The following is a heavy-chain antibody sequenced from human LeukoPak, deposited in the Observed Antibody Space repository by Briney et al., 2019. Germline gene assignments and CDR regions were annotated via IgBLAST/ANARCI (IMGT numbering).Heavy chain of an antibody. CDR1: GYTFTGYY. D-gene: IGHD2-2*01. CDR3: ARTPRGGYCSSTSCLTYNWFDP. Sequence: ASVKVSCKASGYTFTGYYMHWVRQAPGQGLEWMGWINPNSGGTNYAQKFQGRVTMTRDTSISTAYMELSRLRSDDTAVYYCARTPRGGYCSSTSCLTYNWFDPWGQGTLVTVSS. J-gene: IGHJ5*02. CDR2: INPNSGGT. V-gene: IGHV1-2*02.